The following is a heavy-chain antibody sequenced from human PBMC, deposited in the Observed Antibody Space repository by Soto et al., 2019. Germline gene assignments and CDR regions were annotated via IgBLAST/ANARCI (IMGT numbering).Heavy chain of an antibody. D-gene: IGHD6-19*01. CDR3: AKDRGSSGWKRPGVDI. CDR1: GFTFSSYD. J-gene: IGHJ3*02. Sequence: GGSLRLSCAASGFTFSSYDMSWVRQAPGKGLEWVSGISDGGGSTYYADSVKGRFTISRDNSKNTLYLQMNSLRAEDTAVYYCAKDRGSSGWKRPGVDIWGLGTMVTVSS. CDR2: ISDGGGST. V-gene: IGHV3-23*01.